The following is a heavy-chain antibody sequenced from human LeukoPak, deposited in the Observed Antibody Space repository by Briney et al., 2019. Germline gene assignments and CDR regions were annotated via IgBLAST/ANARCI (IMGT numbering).Heavy chain of an antibody. J-gene: IGHJ6*03. Sequence: ASVKVSCKASGYIFTGYYMHWVRQAPGQGLEWMGIINPSGGSTSYAQKFQGRVTMTRDMSTSTVYMELSSLRSEDTAVYYCARDRGFLTGYHYYYYMDVWGKGTTVTVSS. CDR2: INPSGGST. V-gene: IGHV1-46*01. CDR1: GYIFTGYY. CDR3: ARDRGFLTGYHYYYYMDV. D-gene: IGHD3-9*01.